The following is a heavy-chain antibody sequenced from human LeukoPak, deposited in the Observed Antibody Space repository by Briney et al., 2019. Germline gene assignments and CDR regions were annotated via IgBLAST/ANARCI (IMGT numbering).Heavy chain of an antibody. V-gene: IGHV4-31*03. CDR3: ARVRPITMNRGYFDY. Sequence: SETLSLTCTVSGGSISSGGYYWSWIRQHPGKGLEWIGYIYYSGSTYYNPSLKSRVTISVDTSKNQFSLKLSSVTAADTAVYYCARVRPITMNRGYFDYWGQGTLVTVSS. D-gene: IGHD3-22*01. CDR2: IYYSGST. J-gene: IGHJ4*02. CDR1: GGSISSGGYY.